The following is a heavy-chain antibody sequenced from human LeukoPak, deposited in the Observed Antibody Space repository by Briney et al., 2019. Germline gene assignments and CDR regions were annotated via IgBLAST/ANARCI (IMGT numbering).Heavy chain of an antibody. V-gene: IGHV5-10-1*01. D-gene: IGHD6-6*01. CDR3: ATAEQLVPFDY. J-gene: IGHJ4*02. CDR1: GYSFTSYW. CDR2: IDPSDSYT. Sequence: GESLKISCKGSGYSFTSYWISWVRQMPGKGLEWMGRIDPSDSYTNYSSSFQGHVTISADKSISTAYLQWSSLKASDTAMYYCATAEQLVPFDYWGQGTLVTVSS.